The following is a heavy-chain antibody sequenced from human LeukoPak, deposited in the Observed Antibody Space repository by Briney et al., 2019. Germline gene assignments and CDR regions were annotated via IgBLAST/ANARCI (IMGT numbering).Heavy chain of an antibody. V-gene: IGHV1-69*13. CDR1: GGTFSSYA. CDR3: ARRGTTGTTSWFDP. D-gene: IGHD1-1*01. CDR2: IIPIFGTA. Sequence: VASVKVSCRASGGTFSSYAISWVRQAPGQGLEWMGGIIPIFGTANYAQKFQGRVTITADESTSTAYMELSSLRSEDTAVYYCARRGTTGTTSWFDPWGQGTLVTVSS. J-gene: IGHJ5*02.